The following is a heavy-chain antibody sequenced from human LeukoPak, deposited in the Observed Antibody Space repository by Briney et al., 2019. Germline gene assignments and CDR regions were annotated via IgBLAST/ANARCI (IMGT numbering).Heavy chain of an antibody. V-gene: IGHV3-43*01. D-gene: IGHD6-19*01. J-gene: IGHJ6*02. CDR1: GFTFNTYS. CDR2: VNWEGDTT. Sequence: PGGSLRLSCGASGFTFNTYSMHWVRQAPGKGLEWVSLVNWEGDTTYYADSVRGRFTISRDNSKNTLYLQMNSLRAEDTAVYYCAREGVEQWLVKYYYYGMDVWGQGTTVTVSS. CDR3: AREGVEQWLVKYYYYGMDV.